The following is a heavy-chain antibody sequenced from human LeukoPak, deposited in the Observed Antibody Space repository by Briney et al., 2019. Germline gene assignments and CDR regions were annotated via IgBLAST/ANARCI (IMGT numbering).Heavy chain of an antibody. CDR2: ISGSGGST. CDR3: AKDREGTTADYFDY. J-gene: IGHJ4*02. CDR1: GFTFSSYA. V-gene: IGHV3-23*01. Sequence: SGGSLRLSCAASGFTFSSYAMSWVRQAPGKGLEWVSSISGSGGSTYYADSVKGRFTISRDNSKNTLYLQMNSLRGEDTAVYYCAKDREGTTADYFDYWGQGTLVTVSS. D-gene: IGHD1-7*01.